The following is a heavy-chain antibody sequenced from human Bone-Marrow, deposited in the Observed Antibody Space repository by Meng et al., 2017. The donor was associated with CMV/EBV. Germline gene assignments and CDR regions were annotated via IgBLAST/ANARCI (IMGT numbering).Heavy chain of an antibody. CDR1: GYTFTDYF. D-gene: IGHD3-3*01. J-gene: IGHJ4*02. V-gene: IGHV1-2*02. CDR3: ARAEVLRFLEWFFPPPDY. Sequence: SVKVSCKGSGYTFTDYFVHWVRQAPGQGLEWMGWINPDSGGTNYAQKFQGRVTMTRDTSINTAYMEVRRLRSDDTAVYYCARAEVLRFLEWFFPPPDYWGQGTLVTVPS. CDR2: INPDSGGT.